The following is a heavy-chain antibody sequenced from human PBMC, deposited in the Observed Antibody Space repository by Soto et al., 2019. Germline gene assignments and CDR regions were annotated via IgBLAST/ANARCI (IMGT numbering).Heavy chain of an antibody. CDR3: AIAGDYDFWSGYSSDAFDI. J-gene: IGHJ3*02. D-gene: IGHD3-3*01. CDR1: SGSMSGYY. Sequence: LSLTCTVSSGSMSGYYWNWIRQPPGKGLEWNGYICYSGITISDPNLNSRVTITVDTSKIHFSLKLISVNAADAAVYYCAIAGDYDFWSGYSSDAFDIWGQGTMVTVSS. V-gene: IGHV4-59*01. CDR2: ICYSGIT.